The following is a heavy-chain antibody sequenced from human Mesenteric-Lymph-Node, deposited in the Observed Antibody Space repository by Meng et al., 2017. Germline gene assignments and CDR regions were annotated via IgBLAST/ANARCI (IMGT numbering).Heavy chain of an antibody. D-gene: IGHD6-19*01. V-gene: IGHV6-1*01. CDR1: GESVYSNSAA. J-gene: IGHJ4*02. CDR3: ARSGRSGWIDY. CDR2: TYYRSKWYN. Sequence: VQLQQSGPGLVKPSQTLSLTCSISGESVYSNSAASNWIRQSPSRGLEWLGRTYYRSKWYNSYAVSVKSRITINPDTSKNQFSLQLNSVTHEDTAMYYCARSGRSGWIDYWGQGTLVTVSS.